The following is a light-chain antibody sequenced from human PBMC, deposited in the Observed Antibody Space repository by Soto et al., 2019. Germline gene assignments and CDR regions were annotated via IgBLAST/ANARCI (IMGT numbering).Light chain of an antibody. CDR3: QQRFIWPPVT. J-gene: IGKJ4*01. CDR1: QSVGSY. CDR2: DAS. Sequence: VLTQSPATLSLSPGERATLSCRASQSVGSYLAWYQQKPGQAPRLLIYDASNRATGIPARFSGSGSGTDFTLTISSLEPEDFAVYYCQQRFIWPPVTFGGGTKVDIK. V-gene: IGKV3-11*01.